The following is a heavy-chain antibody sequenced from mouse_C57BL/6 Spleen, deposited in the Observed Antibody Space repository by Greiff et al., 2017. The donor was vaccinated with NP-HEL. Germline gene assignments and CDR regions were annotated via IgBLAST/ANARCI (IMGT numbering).Heavy chain of an antibody. CDR1: GYTFTGYW. J-gene: IGHJ2*01. CDR2: ILPGSGST. D-gene: IGHD1-1*01. Sequence: QVQLQQSGAELMKPGASVKLSCKATGYTFTGYWIEWVKQRPGHGLEWIGEILPGSGSTNYNEKFKGKATFTADTSSNTAYMQLSSLTTEDSAIYYCARSFNYYGSSHYYFDYWGQGTTLTVSS. V-gene: IGHV1-9*01. CDR3: ARSFNYYGSSHYYFDY.